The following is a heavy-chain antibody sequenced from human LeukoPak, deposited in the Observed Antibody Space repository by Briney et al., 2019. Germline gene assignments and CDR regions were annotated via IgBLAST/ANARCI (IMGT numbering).Heavy chain of an antibody. V-gene: IGHV3-21*01. Sequence: GGSLRLSCAASGITFSSFRMNWVRRAPGKGLEWVSSIGSNSRSTYLADSVKGRFTMSRDNAENSLYLQMNNLRAEDTAVYYCARDYYDGGGYFDYWGQGALVTVSS. CDR1: GITFSSFR. D-gene: IGHD3-22*01. J-gene: IGHJ4*02. CDR3: ARDYYDGGGYFDY. CDR2: IGSNSRST.